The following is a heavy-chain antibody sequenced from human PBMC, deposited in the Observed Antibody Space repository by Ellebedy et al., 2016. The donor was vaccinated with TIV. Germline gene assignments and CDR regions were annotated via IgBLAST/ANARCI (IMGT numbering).Heavy chain of an antibody. J-gene: IGHJ4*02. CDR1: GGSISSGDYY. CDR3: ARVLRGGRSGDYFDS. D-gene: IGHD1-1*01. Sequence: MPSETLSLTCTVSGGSISSGDYYWSWIRQPPGKGLEWIGYIHYSGSTYYNPSLKSRVTMSVDTSKNQFSLNLSSVTAADTAVYYCARVLRGGRSGDYFDSWGQGTLVTVSS. CDR2: IHYSGST. V-gene: IGHV4-30-4*01.